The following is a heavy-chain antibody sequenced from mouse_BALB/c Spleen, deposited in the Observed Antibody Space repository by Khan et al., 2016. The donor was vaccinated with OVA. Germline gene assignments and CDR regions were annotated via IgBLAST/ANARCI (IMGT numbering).Heavy chain of an antibody. D-gene: IGHD2-4*01. V-gene: IGHV3-1*02. CDR2: IHYSGST. Sequence: EVELVESGPDLVKPSQSLSLTCTVTGYSITSGYNWHWIRQFPGNKLEWMGYIHYSGSTNYNPSLKSRISINRDTSKNQFFLQLNSVTTEDTATYYCAGLRRGSWFAYWGQGTLVTVSA. CDR1: GYSITSGYN. J-gene: IGHJ3*01. CDR3: AGLRRGSWFAY.